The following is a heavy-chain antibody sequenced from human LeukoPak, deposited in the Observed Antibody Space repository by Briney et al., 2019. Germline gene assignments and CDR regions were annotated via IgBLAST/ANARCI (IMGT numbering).Heavy chain of an antibody. Sequence: GGSLRLSCAASGFTFSSYCMHWVRQAPGKGLVWVSRINSDGSSTSYADSVKGRFTISRDNAKNTLYLQMNSLRAEDTAVYYCTRGAYSSGPFDPWGQGTLVTVSS. CDR2: INSDGSST. CDR3: TRGAYSSGPFDP. CDR1: GFTFSSYC. V-gene: IGHV3-74*01. D-gene: IGHD6-19*01. J-gene: IGHJ5*02.